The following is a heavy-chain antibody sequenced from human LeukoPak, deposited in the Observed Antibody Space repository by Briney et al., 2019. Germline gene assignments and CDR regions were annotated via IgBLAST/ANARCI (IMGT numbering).Heavy chain of an antibody. J-gene: IGHJ4*02. CDR2: ITYGGST. D-gene: IGHD5-18*01. CDR3: ARGYRSGFDY. CDR1: GGSISSGAYY. Sequence: PSETLSLTCAVSGGSISSGAYYWSWIRQHPGKGLEWIGYITYGGSTYYNPSLKSRIIISVDTSKNQFSLTLTSVTAADTAVFYCARGYRSGFDYWGQGTLVTVSS. V-gene: IGHV4-31*11.